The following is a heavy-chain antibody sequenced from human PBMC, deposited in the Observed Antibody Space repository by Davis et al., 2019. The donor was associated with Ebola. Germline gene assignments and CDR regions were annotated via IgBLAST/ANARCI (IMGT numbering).Heavy chain of an antibody. D-gene: IGHD3-10*01. CDR1: GGSFSGYY. CDR2: INHSGST. J-gene: IGHJ2*01. CDR3: ATKNYYGSGEVPFDL. Sequence: PSETLSLTCAVYGGSFSGYYWSWIRQPPGKGLEWIGEINHSGSTNYNPSLKSRVTISVDTSKNQFSLKLSSVTAADTAVYYCATKNYYGSGEVPFDLWGRGTLVTVSS. V-gene: IGHV4-34*01.